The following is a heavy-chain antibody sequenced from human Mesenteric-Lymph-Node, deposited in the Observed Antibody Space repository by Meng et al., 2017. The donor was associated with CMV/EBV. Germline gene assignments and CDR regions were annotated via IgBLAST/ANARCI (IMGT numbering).Heavy chain of an antibody. D-gene: IGHD1-26*01. J-gene: IGHJ5*02. CDR2: IYYSGST. CDR3: ARTPRVVGARNNWFDP. V-gene: IGHV4-39*07. Sequence: GSLRLSCTVSGGSISSSSYYWGWIRQPPGKGLEWIGSIYYSGSTYYNPSLKSRVTISVDTSKNQFSLKLSSVTAADTAVYYCARTPRVVGARNNWFDPWGQGTLVTVSS. CDR1: GGSISSSSYY.